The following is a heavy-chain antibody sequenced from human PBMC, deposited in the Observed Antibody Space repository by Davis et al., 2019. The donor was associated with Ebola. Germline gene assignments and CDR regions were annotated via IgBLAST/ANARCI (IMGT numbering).Heavy chain of an antibody. CDR2: INHSGST. J-gene: IGHJ4*02. CDR3: ARGGYFDY. CDR1: GGSFSGYY. Sequence: MPSETLSLTCAVYGGSFSGYYWSWIRQPPGKGLEWIGEINHSGSTNYNPSLKSRVTISVDTSKNQFSLKLSSVTAADTAVYYCARGGYFDYWGQGTLVTVSS. V-gene: IGHV4-34*01.